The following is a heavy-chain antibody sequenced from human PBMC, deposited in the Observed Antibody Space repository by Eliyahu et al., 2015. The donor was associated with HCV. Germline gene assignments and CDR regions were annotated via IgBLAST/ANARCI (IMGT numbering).Heavy chain of an antibody. V-gene: IGHV3-30*18. CDR1: GFXFRSHX. CDR2: ISFDATNK. D-gene: IGHD2-21*02. CDR3: AKSHCAGDCHPHDVFDT. J-gene: IGHJ3*02. Sequence: QVQLXESGGGVVQPGTSXSXSCLGSGFXFRSHXXXFPFXXSPMHWVRQAPGKGLDWLADISFDATNKYHADSVRGRFTISRDNSKNTLYLQMNNLGPEDTAIYYCAKSHCAGDCHPHDVFDTWGQGTRVTVSS.